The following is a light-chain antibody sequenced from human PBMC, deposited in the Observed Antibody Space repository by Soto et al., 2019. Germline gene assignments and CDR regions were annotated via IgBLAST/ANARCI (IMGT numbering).Light chain of an antibody. CDR1: SSDVGGYNY. Sequence: QSALTQPASVSGSPGQSITISCTGTSSDVGGYNYVSWYQQHPGNAPKLMIYEVSNRPSGVSSRFSGSKSGNTASLTISGLQAEDEADYYCSSYTSSSTLYVFGTGTKVTVL. CDR2: EVS. CDR3: SSYTSSSTLYV. J-gene: IGLJ1*01. V-gene: IGLV2-14*01.